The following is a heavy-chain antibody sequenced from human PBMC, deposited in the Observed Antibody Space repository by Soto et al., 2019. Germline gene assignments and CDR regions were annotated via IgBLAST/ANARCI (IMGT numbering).Heavy chain of an antibody. J-gene: IGHJ4*02. Sequence: ASVKVSCKTSGYTFTGYVVDWVRQAPGQGLEWMGWINAGNGNTKYSEKFQGRATITRDTSASTAYMELNSLRSEDTAVYYCARGLTIFGVVIGYWGQGTLVTVS. CDR1: GYTFTGYV. CDR3: ARGLTIFGVVIGY. CDR2: INAGNGNT. V-gene: IGHV1-3*01. D-gene: IGHD3-3*01.